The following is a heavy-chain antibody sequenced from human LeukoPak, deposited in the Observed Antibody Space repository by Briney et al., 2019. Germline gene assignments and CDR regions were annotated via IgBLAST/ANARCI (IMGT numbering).Heavy chain of an antibody. J-gene: IGHJ6*03. V-gene: IGHV1-2*02. CDR1: GYTLTELS. D-gene: IGHD4-17*01. CDR2: INPNSGGT. Sequence: GASVKVSCKVSGYTLTELSMHWVRQAPGKGLEWMGWINPNSGGTNYAQKFQGRVTMTRDTSISTAYMELSRLRSDDTAVYYCARDYGDYVYYYYYMDVWGKGTTVTISS. CDR3: ARDYGDYVYYYYYMDV.